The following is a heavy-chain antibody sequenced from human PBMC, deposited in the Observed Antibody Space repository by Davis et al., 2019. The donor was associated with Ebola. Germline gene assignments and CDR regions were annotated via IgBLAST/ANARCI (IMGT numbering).Heavy chain of an antibody. CDR2: IYYSGST. J-gene: IGHJ5*02. CDR3: ARHRGATIFGGNWFDP. D-gene: IGHD3-3*01. CDR1: GGSISSYY. Sequence: SETLSLTCTVSGGSISSYYWSWIRQPPGKGLEWMGYIYYSGSTNYNPSLKSRVTISVDTSKNQFSLKLSSVTAADTAVYYCARHRGATIFGGNWFDPWGQGTLVTVSS. V-gene: IGHV4-59*08.